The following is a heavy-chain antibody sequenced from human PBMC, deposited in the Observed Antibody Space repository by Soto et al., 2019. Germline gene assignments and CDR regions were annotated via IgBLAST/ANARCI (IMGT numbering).Heavy chain of an antibody. CDR2: YYWDEDE. J-gene: IGHJ4*02. V-gene: IGHV2-5*02. CDR3: ARGRRRESCWGGDCYYFDI. Sequence: QITLKESGPTLVKPTQTLKLTCTFSGFSFSDGAVGVGWFRQSPGKAPEWLAIYYWDEDEWHSPSLRPRLSISYEAARSQVVLSMVDMDPQDTATYLCARGRRRESCWGGDCYYFDIWGQGLQVAAS. CDR1: GFSFSDGAVG. D-gene: IGHD2-21*01.